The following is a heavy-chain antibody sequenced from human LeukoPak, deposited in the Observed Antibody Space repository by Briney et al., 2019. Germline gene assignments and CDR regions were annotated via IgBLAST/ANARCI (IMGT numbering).Heavy chain of an antibody. CDR2: IYHSGST. CDR1: GYSISSGYY. J-gene: IGHJ6*03. D-gene: IGHD2-2*01. CDR3: ARGRRCSSTSCYSYDFWGQDYYYYMDV. V-gene: IGHV4-38-2*01. Sequence: PSETLSLTCAVSGYSISSGYYWGWIRQPPGKGLEWIGSIYHSGSTYYNPSLKSRVTISVDTSKNQFSLKLSSVTAADTAVYYCARGRRCSSTSCYSYDFWGQDYYYYMDVWGKGTTVTVSS.